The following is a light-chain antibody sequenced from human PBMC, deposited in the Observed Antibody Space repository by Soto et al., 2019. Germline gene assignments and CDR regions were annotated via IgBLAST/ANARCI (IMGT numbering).Light chain of an antibody. CDR2: KAS. V-gene: IGKV1-5*03. J-gene: IGKJ1*01. CDR3: QQSWT. Sequence: DIQMTQSPSTLSASVGDRVTITCRASQSISSWLAWYQQKPGKAPKLVIYKASSLESGVPSRFSGSGSGTEFTLTISSLQPDDFATYYCQQSWTFGQGTKVEIK. CDR1: QSISSW.